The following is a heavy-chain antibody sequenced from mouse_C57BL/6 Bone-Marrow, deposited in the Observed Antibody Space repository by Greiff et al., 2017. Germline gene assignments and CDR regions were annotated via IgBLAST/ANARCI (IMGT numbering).Heavy chain of an antibody. V-gene: IGHV1-39*01. CDR3: AKLRRERYYYAMDY. CDR2: INPNYGTT. D-gene: IGHD2-4*01. CDR1: GYSFTDYN. J-gene: IGHJ4*01. Sequence: EVKVVESGPELVKPGASVKISCKASGYSFTDYNMNWVKQSNGKSLEWIGVINPNYGTTSYNQKFKGKATLTVDQSSSTAYMQLNSLTSEDSAVYYCAKLRRERYYYAMDYWGQGTSVTVSS.